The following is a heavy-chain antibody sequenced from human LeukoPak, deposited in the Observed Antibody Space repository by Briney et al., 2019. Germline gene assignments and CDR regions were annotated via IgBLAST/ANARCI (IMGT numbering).Heavy chain of an antibody. D-gene: IGHD4-17*01. CDR3: ARQRVTTVTVIKSSFDY. V-gene: IGHV4-4*02. CDR1: GVSISSSNW. Sequence: SETLSLTCAVSGVSISSSNWWSWVRQPPGQGLGWIGEIYHSGSTNYNPSLKSRVTISVDTSKNQFSLKLSSVTAADPAVYYCARQRVTTVTVIKSSFDYWGQGTLVTVSS. CDR2: IYHSGST. J-gene: IGHJ4*02.